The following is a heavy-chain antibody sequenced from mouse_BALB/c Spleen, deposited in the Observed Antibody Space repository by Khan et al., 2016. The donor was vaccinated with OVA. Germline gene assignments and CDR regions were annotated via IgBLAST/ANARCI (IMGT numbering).Heavy chain of an antibody. J-gene: IGHJ3*01. CDR1: GFTFSPYS. CDR2: ISSDGDYT. D-gene: IGHD4-1*01. CDR3: ATHLTGSFAY. V-gene: IGHV5-6*01. Sequence: EVELVESGGDLVKSGGSLKLSCAASGFTFSPYSMSWVRQTPDKRLEWVATISSDGDYTYYPDSVKGRFNISRDNAKHTLYLQMSSLKSEDTAIYYCATHLTGSFAYWGQGTLVTGSA.